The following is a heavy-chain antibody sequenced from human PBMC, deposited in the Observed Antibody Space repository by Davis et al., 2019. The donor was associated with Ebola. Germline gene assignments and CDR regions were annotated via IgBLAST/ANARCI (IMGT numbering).Heavy chain of an antibody. D-gene: IGHD6-19*01. Sequence: SETLSLTCAVYGGSFSGYYWSWIRQPPGKGLEWMGEINHSGSTNYNPSLKSRVTISADTSKNQFSLKLNSVTAADTAVYYCTRTTRDSGWFIDFWGRGTLVTVPS. CDR1: GGSFSGYY. CDR2: INHSGST. J-gene: IGHJ4*02. CDR3: TRTTRDSGWFIDF. V-gene: IGHV4-34*01.